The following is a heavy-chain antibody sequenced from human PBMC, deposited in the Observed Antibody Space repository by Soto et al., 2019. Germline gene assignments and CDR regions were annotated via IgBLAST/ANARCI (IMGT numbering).Heavy chain of an antibody. D-gene: IGHD1-1*01. CDR2: ISAHNGNT. CDR3: ARGRYGDY. V-gene: IGHV1-18*01. Sequence: QVHLVQSGAEVKKPGASVKVSCKGSGYAFTTYGITWVRQAPGQGLEWMGWISAHNGNTNYAQKRQGRVTVTRDTSPSTAYLELRSLISDNTAVYYCARGRYGDYWGQGARVTVSS. CDR1: GYAFTTYG. J-gene: IGHJ4*02.